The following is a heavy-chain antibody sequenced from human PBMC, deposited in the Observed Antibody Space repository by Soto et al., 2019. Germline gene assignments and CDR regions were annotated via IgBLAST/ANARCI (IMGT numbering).Heavy chain of an antibody. CDR3: ATDFGSGSYYPDY. CDR1: GGSISSGAYY. V-gene: IGHV4-31*03. D-gene: IGHD3-10*01. J-gene: IGHJ4*02. Sequence: QVQLQESGPGLVKPSQTLSLTCTVSGGSISSGAYYWSWIRQHPGKGLEWIGYIYYGGNTYYNPSLKVRVSISVDTSKNQFSLKVNSVTAADTAVYYCATDFGSGSYYPDYWGQGTLVTVSS. CDR2: IYYGGNT.